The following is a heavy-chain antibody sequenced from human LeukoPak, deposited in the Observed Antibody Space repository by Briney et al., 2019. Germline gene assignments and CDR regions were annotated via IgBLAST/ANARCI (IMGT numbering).Heavy chain of an antibody. CDR1: GFTFSSYA. J-gene: IGHJ4*02. CDR2: ISGSGGST. D-gene: IGHD3-22*01. V-gene: IGHV3-23*01. CDR3: AKELWIVVDINRPANQ. Sequence: GGSLRLSCAASGFTFSSYAMSWVRQAPGKGLEWVSAISGSGGSTYYADSVKGRFTISRDNSKNTLYLQMNSLRAEDTAVYYCAKELWIVVDINRPANQWGQGTLVTVSS.